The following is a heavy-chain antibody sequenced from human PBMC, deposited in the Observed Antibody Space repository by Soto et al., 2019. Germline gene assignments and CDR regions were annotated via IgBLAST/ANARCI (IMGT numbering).Heavy chain of an antibody. J-gene: IGHJ5*02. CDR2: RYNTGST. CDR3: ARWGPRYLDP. CDR1: RDSIMNYY. V-gene: IGHV4-59*01. Sequence: SETLSLTCTVSRDSIMNYYCIFIRQPPGKRLEWIVYRYNTGSTNYSPSLRSRVTISVDTSKNQFSLKLTSLSAADTAVYYCARWGPRYLDPWGQGILVTVSS. D-gene: IGHD1-20*01.